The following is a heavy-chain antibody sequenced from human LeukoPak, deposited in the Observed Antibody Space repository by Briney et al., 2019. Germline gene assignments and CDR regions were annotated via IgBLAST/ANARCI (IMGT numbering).Heavy chain of an antibody. CDR2: IKQDGSEK. J-gene: IGHJ4*02. V-gene: IGHV3-7*01. CDR3: AREAAYCSSTSCYVGSFDY. D-gene: IGHD2-2*01. Sequence: GGSLRLSCAASGFTFSSYWMSWVRQAPGKGLEWVANIKQDGSEKYYVDSVKGRFTISRDNTKNSLYLQMNSLRAEDTAVYYCAREAAYCSSTSCYVGSFDYWGQGTLVTVSS. CDR1: GFTFSSYW.